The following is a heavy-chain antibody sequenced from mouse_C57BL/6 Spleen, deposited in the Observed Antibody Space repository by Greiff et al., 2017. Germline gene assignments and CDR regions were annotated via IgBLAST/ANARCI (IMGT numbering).Heavy chain of an antibody. V-gene: IGHV1-82*01. CDR2: IYPGDGGT. Sequence: QVQLKESGPELVKPGASVKISCKASGYAFSSSWMNWVKQRPGKGLEWIGRIYPGDGGTNYNGKFKGKATLTADKSSSTAYMQLSSLTSDDSAVYFCARKENYGSSYAMDYWGQGTSVTVSS. D-gene: IGHD1-1*01. CDR1: GYAFSSSW. CDR3: ARKENYGSSYAMDY. J-gene: IGHJ4*01.